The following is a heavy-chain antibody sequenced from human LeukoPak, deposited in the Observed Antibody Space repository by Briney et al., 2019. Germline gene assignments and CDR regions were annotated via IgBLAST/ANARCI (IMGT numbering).Heavy chain of an antibody. Sequence: GESLKISCKGSGYSFTSYWIGWVRQMPGKGLEWMGIIYPGDSDTRYSPSFQGQVTISADKSSSTAYLQWSSLKASDTAMCYCARQLELLSTGAFDIWGQGTMVTVSS. CDR3: ARQLELLSTGAFDI. CDR1: GYSFTSYW. V-gene: IGHV5-51*01. D-gene: IGHD1-7*01. J-gene: IGHJ3*02. CDR2: IYPGDSDT.